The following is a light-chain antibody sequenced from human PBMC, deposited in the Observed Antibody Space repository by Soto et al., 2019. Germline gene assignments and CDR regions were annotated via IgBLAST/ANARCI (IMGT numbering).Light chain of an antibody. J-gene: IGKJ1*01. CDR1: QSVSSSY. V-gene: IGKV3-15*01. CDR2: GAS. CDR3: QQYNNWPWT. Sequence: ENVLPQSPGTLSLSTGERPTLSCRASQSVSSSYLAWYQQKPGQAPRLLIYGASTRATGIPARFSGSGSGTEFTLTISSLQSEDFAVYYCQQYNNWPWTFGQGSKAAIK.